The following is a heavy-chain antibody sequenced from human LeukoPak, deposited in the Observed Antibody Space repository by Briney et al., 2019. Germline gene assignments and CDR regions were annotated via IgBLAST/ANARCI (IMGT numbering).Heavy chain of an antibody. Sequence: GGSLRLSCAASGFTFSSYWMTWVRQAPGKGLEWVSSISGSGGRTYYADSVKGRFTISRDNSKNTLYLQMNSLRAEDTAVYYCANPPTVTSFDHWDQGTLVTVSS. V-gene: IGHV3-23*01. CDR3: ANPPTVTSFDH. CDR1: GFTFSSYW. J-gene: IGHJ4*02. D-gene: IGHD4-11*01. CDR2: ISGSGGRT.